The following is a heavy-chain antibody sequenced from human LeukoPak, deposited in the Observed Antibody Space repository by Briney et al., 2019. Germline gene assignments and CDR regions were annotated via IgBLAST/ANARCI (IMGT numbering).Heavy chain of an antibody. CDR1: GFTFSSYL. D-gene: IGHD6-19*01. CDR2: ISGSGGST. CDR3: AKVYSAGWYPGYFDY. Sequence: PGGSLRLSCAASGFTFSSYLMSWVRQAPGKGLEWVSAISGSGGSTFYADSVKGRFTISRDNSKNTLYLQMNSLRAEDTAVYYCAKVYSAGWYPGYFDYWGQGTLVTVSS. J-gene: IGHJ4*02. V-gene: IGHV3-23*01.